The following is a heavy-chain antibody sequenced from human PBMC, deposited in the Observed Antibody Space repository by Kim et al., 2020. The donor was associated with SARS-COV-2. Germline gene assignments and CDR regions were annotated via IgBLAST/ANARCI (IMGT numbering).Heavy chain of an antibody. Sequence: SPSFQGQVTISADKSISTAYLQWSSLKASDTAMYYCARGTYSSSWPHFDYWGQGTLVTVSS. J-gene: IGHJ4*02. V-gene: IGHV5-51*01. CDR3: ARGTYSSSWPHFDY. D-gene: IGHD6-13*01.